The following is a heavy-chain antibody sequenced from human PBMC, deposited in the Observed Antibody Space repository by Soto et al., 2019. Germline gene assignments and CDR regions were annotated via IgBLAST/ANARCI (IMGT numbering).Heavy chain of an antibody. CDR2: INGDGTST. V-gene: IGHV3-74*01. CDR3: VGSFYDSSGSYWRFDY. CDR1: GFTFSTYG. J-gene: IGHJ4*02. Sequence: EAQMVESGGGLVQPGGSLRLSCAASGFTFSTYGIHWVRQAPGKGLVWVSRINGDGTSTSYADSVKGRFTISRDNAKNTSYLQMNGLGADDTAVYYCVGSFYDSSGSYWRFDYWGQGTLVTVS. D-gene: IGHD3-22*01.